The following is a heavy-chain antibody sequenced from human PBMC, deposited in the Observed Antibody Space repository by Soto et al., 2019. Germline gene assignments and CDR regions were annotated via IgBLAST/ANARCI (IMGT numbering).Heavy chain of an antibody. Sequence: EVQLVESGGGLVQPGRSLRLSCAASGFTFDDYAMHWVRQAPGKGLEWVSGISWNSGSIGYADSVKGRFTISRDNAKNSLYLQMNSLRAEDTALYYCAKDASYYDILTGNNRENWFDPWGQGTLVTVSS. CDR2: ISWNSGSI. D-gene: IGHD3-9*01. J-gene: IGHJ5*02. CDR1: GFTFDDYA. V-gene: IGHV3-9*01. CDR3: AKDASYYDILTGNNRENWFDP.